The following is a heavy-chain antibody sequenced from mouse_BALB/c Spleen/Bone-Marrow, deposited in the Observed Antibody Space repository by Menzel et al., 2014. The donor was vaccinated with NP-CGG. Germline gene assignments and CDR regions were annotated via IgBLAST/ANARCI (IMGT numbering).Heavy chain of an antibody. CDR2: IYPGDGET. V-gene: IGHV1-80*01. CDR1: GYPFSSYW. J-gene: IGHJ2*01. CDR3: ARKHGDY. Sequence: LEESGAELVRPGSSVKISCKASGYPFSSYWMSWVKQRPGQGLEWIGQIYPGDGETNYNGKFKGNATLTADKSSSTAYMQLISLTSEDSAVYFCARKHGDYWGQGTTLTVSS.